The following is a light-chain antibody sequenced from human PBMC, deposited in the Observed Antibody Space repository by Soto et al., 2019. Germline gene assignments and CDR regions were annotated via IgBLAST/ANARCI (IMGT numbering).Light chain of an antibody. J-gene: IGLJ1*01. Sequence: QSALTQPASVSGSPGQSITISCTGTSSDVGGYNSVSWYQQHPGKAPKLILYDVTDRHSGVSSRSSGSKSGNTASLTISGLQAADEADYFCSSFTSSMTNVFGSGTKLTVL. V-gene: IGLV2-14*01. CDR1: SSDVGGYNS. CDR3: SSFTSSMTNV. CDR2: DVT.